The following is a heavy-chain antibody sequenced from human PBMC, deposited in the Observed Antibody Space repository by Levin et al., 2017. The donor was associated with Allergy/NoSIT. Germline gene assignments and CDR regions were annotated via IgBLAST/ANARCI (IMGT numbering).Heavy chain of an antibody. V-gene: IGHV4-34*01. CDR2: INHSGST. J-gene: IGHJ3*01. Sequence: SQTLSLTCAVYGGSFSGYYWSWIRQPPGKGLEWLGEINHSGSTNYNPSLKSRVTISVDTSKNQFSLKLSSVTAADTAVYYCAGVLLWFGESWGQGTMVTVSS. CDR1: GGSFSGYY. D-gene: IGHD3-10*01. CDR3: AGVLLWFGES.